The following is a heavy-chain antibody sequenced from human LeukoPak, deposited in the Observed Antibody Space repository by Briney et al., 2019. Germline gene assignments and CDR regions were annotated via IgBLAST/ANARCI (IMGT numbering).Heavy chain of an antibody. Sequence: SQGRVTITRDTSASTAYMELSSLRSEDTAVYYCARDRVVRAFDIWGQGTMVTVSS. V-gene: IGHV1-3*01. CDR3: ARDRVVRAFDI. D-gene: IGHD2-15*01. J-gene: IGHJ3*02.